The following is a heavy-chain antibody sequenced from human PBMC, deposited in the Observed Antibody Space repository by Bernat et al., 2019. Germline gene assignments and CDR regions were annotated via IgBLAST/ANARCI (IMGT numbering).Heavy chain of an antibody. CDR2: ISYDGNNK. CDR3: TKEGGLAAPNEY. V-gene: IGHV3-30*18. J-gene: IGHJ4*02. D-gene: IGHD3-16*01. Sequence: QIQLVESGGGVVQLGRSLRLSCAASGFTFSSYGLHWVRQAPGKGLEWGAVISYDGNNKYYADSARGRFTISRDNSKNTLYLQMNSLRAEDTAVYYCTKEGGLAAPNEYWGQGTLVTVSS. CDR1: GFTFSSYG.